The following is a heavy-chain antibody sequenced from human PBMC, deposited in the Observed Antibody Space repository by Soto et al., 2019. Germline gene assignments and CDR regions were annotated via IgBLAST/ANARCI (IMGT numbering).Heavy chain of an antibody. CDR1: GGSISSGGYY. Sequence: QVQLQESGPGLVKPSQTLSLTCTVSGGSISSGGYYWSWIRQHPGKGLEWIGYIYYSGSTSYNPSLKSRVTISIHTSKNHFSLKGSSVTAADTAVYYCARDGGYGSGSYRFDYWGQGTLVTVSS. CDR3: ARDGGYGSGSYRFDY. V-gene: IGHV4-31*03. J-gene: IGHJ4*02. CDR2: IYYSGST. D-gene: IGHD3-10*01.